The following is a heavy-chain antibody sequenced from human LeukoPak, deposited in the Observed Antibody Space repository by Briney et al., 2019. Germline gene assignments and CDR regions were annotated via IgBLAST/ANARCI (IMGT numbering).Heavy chain of an antibody. CDR3: ARESISGHRDFDY. D-gene: IGHD1-26*01. Sequence: GGSLRLSCAASGFTFSGYSMNWVRQAPGKRLEWLSYISSGSRTIYYADSVKGRFTVSRDNAKNSLYLQMNSLRAEDTAVYYCARESISGHRDFDYWGQGALVTVSS. J-gene: IGHJ4*02. CDR2: ISSGSRTI. V-gene: IGHV3-48*01. CDR1: GFTFSGYS.